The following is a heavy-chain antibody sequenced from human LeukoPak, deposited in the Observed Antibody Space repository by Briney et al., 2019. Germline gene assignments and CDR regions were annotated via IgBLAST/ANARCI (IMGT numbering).Heavy chain of an antibody. Sequence: PGGSLRLSCAASGFTFYDYAMHWVRHAPGKGLEWVSSISWNSGTIAYVDSVKGRFTISRDNAKNSLYLQMNSLRAEDTALYYCAKDLYSSGWTHFDYWGQGTLVTVSS. D-gene: IGHD6-19*01. CDR1: GFTFYDYA. V-gene: IGHV3-9*01. J-gene: IGHJ4*02. CDR2: ISWNSGTI. CDR3: AKDLYSSGWTHFDY.